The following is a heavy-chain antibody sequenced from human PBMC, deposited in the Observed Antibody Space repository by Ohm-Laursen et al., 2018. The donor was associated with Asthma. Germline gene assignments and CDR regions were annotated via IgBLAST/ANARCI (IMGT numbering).Heavy chain of an antibody. D-gene: IGHD6-19*01. Sequence: SLRLSCAAPGFPFSYAYMTWVRQAPGKGLEWVSAIYSGGTTYYADSVRGRFTISRDNSKNTLYLQMNSLRAEDTAVYYCARKFSSGWLFDFWGQGTLVTVSS. V-gene: IGHV3-53*01. J-gene: IGHJ4*02. CDR3: ARKFSSGWLFDF. CDR2: IYSGGTT. CDR1: GFPFSYAY.